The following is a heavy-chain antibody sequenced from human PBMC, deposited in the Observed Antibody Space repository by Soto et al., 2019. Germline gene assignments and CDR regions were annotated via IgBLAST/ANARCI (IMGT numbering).Heavy chain of an antibody. CDR1: GGSISSYY. V-gene: IGHV4-59*12. D-gene: IGHD3-3*01. CDR3: ARVFDYWSGFYVS. CDR2: IYYSGST. Sequence: SETLSLTGTVSGGSISSYYWSWRRPPPGKGLEWIGYIYYSGSTNYNHSLKSRVTISVDTSKTQFSLRMTSLTAADTAVYFCARVFDYWSGFYVSWGQGLPVTVSS. J-gene: IGHJ4*02.